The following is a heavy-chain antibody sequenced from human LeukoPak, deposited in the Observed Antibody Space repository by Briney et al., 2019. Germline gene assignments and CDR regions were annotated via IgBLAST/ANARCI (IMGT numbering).Heavy chain of an antibody. CDR2: IRQDESER. CDR1: GFTFDDYA. J-gene: IGHJ4*02. V-gene: IGHV3-7*01. Sequence: GGSLRLXCAASGFTFDDYAMHWVRQAPGKGPEWVAHIRQDESERYYVDFVKGRFTISRDNAKNSLYLQMNSLRAEDTAVYYCARGYNWKDSWGQGTLVSVSS. CDR3: ARGYNWKDS. D-gene: IGHD1-20*01.